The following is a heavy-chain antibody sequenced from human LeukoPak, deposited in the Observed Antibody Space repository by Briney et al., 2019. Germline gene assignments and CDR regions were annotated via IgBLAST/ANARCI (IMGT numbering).Heavy chain of an antibody. D-gene: IGHD5-18*01. J-gene: IGHJ5*02. Sequence: SQTLSLTCTVSGASVSSGRYYWSWIRQHPGKGLECIAYIVDSEKIYYNPSLKSRLILSLDTSENQFSLNLSSMTAADTAVYFCASGYGSGWFDAWGQGTLVAVSS. CDR3: ASGYGSGWFDA. CDR1: GASVSSGRYY. CDR2: IVDSEKI. V-gene: IGHV4-31*03.